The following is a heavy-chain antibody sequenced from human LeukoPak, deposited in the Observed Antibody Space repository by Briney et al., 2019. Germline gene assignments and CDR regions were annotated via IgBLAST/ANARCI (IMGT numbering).Heavy chain of an antibody. Sequence: ASVKVSCKASGYTFTSYAMNWVRQAPGQGLEWMGWINTNTGNPTYAQGFTGRFVFSLDTSVSTAYLQISSLKAEDTAVYYCARDRKVRGAINWFDPWGQGTLVPSPQ. CDR2: INTNTGNP. D-gene: IGHD3-10*01. J-gene: IGHJ5*02. CDR3: ARDRKVRGAINWFDP. CDR1: GYTFTSYA. V-gene: IGHV7-4-1*02.